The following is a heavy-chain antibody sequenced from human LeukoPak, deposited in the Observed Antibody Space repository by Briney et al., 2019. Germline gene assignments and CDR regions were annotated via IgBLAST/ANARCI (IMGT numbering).Heavy chain of an antibody. Sequence: GASVKVSCKASGYTFTSYGISWVRQAPGQGLEWMGWISAYNGNTNYAQKLQGRVTMTTDTSTSTAYMELRSLRSDDTAVYYCARDRGSGWHTAEYFQHWGQGTPVTVSS. D-gene: IGHD6-19*01. CDR1: GYTFTSYG. CDR3: ARDRGSGWHTAEYFQH. CDR2: ISAYNGNT. V-gene: IGHV1-18*01. J-gene: IGHJ1*01.